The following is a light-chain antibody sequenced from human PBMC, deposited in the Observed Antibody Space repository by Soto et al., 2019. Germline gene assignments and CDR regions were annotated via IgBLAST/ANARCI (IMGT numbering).Light chain of an antibody. CDR3: CSYAGSYSVV. CDR2: DVT. Sequence: QSALTQPRSVSESPGQSVTISCTGTSSDVGGYNYVSWYQQHPGKAPKLMIYDVTKRPSGVPDRFSGSKSGNTASLTTSGLQAEDEANYYCCSYAGSYSVVFGGGTKLTVL. J-gene: IGLJ2*01. CDR1: SSDVGGYNY. V-gene: IGLV2-11*01.